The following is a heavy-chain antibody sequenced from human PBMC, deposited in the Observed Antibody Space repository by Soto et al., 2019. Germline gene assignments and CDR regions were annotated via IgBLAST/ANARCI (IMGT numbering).Heavy chain of an antibody. J-gene: IGHJ6*02. CDR3: AKDREEILGYYYYGMDV. V-gene: IGHV3-23*01. CDR1: GFTFSSYA. Sequence: EVQLLESGGGLVQPGGSLRLSCAASGFTFSSYAMSWVRQAPGKGLEWVSAISGSGGSTYYADSVKGRFTFSRDNSKNTLYLQMNGLRAEDTAVYYFAKDREEILGYYYYGMDVWGQGTTDTVSS. D-gene: IGHD2-15*01. CDR2: ISGSGGST.